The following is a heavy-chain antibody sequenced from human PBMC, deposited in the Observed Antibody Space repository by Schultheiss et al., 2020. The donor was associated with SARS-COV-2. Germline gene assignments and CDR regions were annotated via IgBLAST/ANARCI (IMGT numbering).Heavy chain of an antibody. V-gene: IGHV3-74*01. Sequence: GGSLRLSCAASGFTFSSYWMHWVRQAPGKGLVWVSRINSDGSSTSYADSVKGRFTISRDNSKNTLYLQMNSLRAEDTAVYYCARDLYYYDSSGYFVYYYYGMDVWGQGTTVTVSS. CDR2: INSDGSST. CDR3: ARDLYYYDSSGYFVYYYYGMDV. J-gene: IGHJ6*02. D-gene: IGHD3-22*01. CDR1: GFTFSSYW.